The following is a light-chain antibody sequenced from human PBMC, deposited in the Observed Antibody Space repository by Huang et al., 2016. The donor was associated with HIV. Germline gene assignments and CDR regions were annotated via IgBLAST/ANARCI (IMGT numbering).Light chain of an antibody. CDR2: AAS. CDR3: QQYNKWPPEYT. V-gene: IGKV3-15*01. Sequence: VMMSQSPATLAASPGERVTLSCGASQMVNANLAWYQQKPGQPPRLLIYAASTRATGVPARFAGSGSGTEFTLTIDSLQSDDFAVYYCQQYNKWPPEYTFGQGTRLEIK. J-gene: IGKJ2*01. CDR1: QMVNAN.